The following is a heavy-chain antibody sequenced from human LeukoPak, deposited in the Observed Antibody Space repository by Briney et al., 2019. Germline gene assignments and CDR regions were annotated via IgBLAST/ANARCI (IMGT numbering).Heavy chain of an antibody. V-gene: IGHV1-18*01. D-gene: IGHD3-3*01. CDR2: ISIYNGNT. CDR1: GYTFTNYG. Sequence: SVRVSCKASGYTFTNYGISWVRQAPGQGLEWMGWISIYNGNTDYAQKLRGRVTMTTDTSTSTAYMELRSLRSDDTAVYYCARITYDFWSGYYMPDDPWGQGTLVTVSS. J-gene: IGHJ5*02. CDR3: ARITYDFWSGYYMPDDP.